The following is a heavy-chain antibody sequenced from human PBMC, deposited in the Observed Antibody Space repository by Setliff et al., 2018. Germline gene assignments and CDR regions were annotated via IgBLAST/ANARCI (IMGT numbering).Heavy chain of an antibody. CDR1: GFSFSRHW. CDR2: IKQDGSTK. D-gene: IGHD3-22*01. CDR3: VRDDADNYDSFDN. Sequence: GSLRLSCVVSGFSFSRHWMSWVRQAPGKGLEWVADIKQDGSTKYYLDSVKGRFTISRDNAKRSLYLQMNGLRADDTGVYYCVRDDADNYDSFDNWGQGTLVTVSS. J-gene: IGHJ3*02. V-gene: IGHV3-7*01.